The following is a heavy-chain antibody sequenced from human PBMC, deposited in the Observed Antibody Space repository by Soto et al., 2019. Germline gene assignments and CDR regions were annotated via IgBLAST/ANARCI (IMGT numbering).Heavy chain of an antibody. J-gene: IGHJ4*02. D-gene: IGHD6-6*01. CDR1: GFTFSSYG. Sequence: QVQLVESGGGVVQPGRSLRLSCAASGFTFSSYGMHWVRQAPGKGLEWVAVISYDGSNKYYADSVKGRFTISRDNSKNTLYLQMNSLRAEDTAVYYCAKDHNIYSSSSHFDYWGQGTLVTVSS. CDR3: AKDHNIYSSSSHFDY. CDR2: ISYDGSNK. V-gene: IGHV3-30*18.